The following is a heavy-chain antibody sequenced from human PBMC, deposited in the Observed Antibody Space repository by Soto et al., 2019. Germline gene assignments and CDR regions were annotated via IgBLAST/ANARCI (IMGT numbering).Heavy chain of an antibody. CDR3: ARGQQWLVGGHPNFDY. D-gene: IGHD6-19*01. J-gene: IGHJ4*02. V-gene: IGHV3-30-3*01. Sequence: GGSLRLSCAASGFTFSSYAMHWVRQAPGKGLEWVAVISYDGSNKYYADSVKGRFTISRDNSKNTLYLQMNSLRAEDTAVYYCARGQQWLVGGHPNFDYWGQGTLVTVSS. CDR1: GFTFSSYA. CDR2: ISYDGSNK.